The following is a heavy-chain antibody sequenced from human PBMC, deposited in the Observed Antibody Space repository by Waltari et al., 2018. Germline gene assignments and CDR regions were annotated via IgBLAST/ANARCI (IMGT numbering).Heavy chain of an antibody. Sequence: QVHLQQWGAGALQPLDPLHITCAVFGGPLRGYYLGWVPQHPGKGLAWIGEINHAPNRNYNPTLESRVTMSVDTSKNQFSLKLSSVTAADTGIYYCARLEDCTGPGGNCYSGDVFALDVWGQGTMVTVSS. V-gene: IGHV4-34*01. CDR3: ARLEDCTGPGGNCYSGDVFALDV. J-gene: IGHJ6*02. D-gene: IGHD2-8*02. CDR2: INHAPNR. CDR1: GGPLRGYY.